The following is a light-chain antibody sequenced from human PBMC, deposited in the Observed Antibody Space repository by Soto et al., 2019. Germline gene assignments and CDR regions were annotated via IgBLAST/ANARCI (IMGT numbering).Light chain of an antibody. CDR2: GAS. J-gene: IGKJ5*01. CDR1: QSVSSTY. V-gene: IGKV3-20*01. Sequence: EIVLTQSPGTLSLSSGERATLSCRASQSVSSTYLVWYQQKPGQAPRLLIYGASTRATGIPDRFSGSGSWTDFTLTISRLEPEDSAVYYCQQFGGSPPITFGRGTRLEIK. CDR3: QQFGGSPPIT.